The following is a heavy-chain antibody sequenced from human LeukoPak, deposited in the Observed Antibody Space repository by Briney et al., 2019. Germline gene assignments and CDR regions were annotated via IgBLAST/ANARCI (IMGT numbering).Heavy chain of an antibody. CDR3: ARDPREDDILTGYNDY. CDR1: GYTFTSYG. CDR2: ISAYNGNT. V-gene: IGHV1-18*01. Sequence: ASVKVSCKASGYTFTSYGISWVRQAPGQGLEWMGWISAYNGNTNYAQRLQGRVTMTTDTSTSTAYMELRSLRSDDTAVYYCARDPREDDILTGYNDYWGQGTLVTVSS. D-gene: IGHD3-9*01. J-gene: IGHJ4*02.